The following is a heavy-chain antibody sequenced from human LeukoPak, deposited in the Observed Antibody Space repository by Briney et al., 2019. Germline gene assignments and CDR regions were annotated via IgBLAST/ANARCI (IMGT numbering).Heavy chain of an antibody. D-gene: IGHD5-24*01. CDR3: ARDRRDGYNYDGTLTQN. CDR1: GGTFSSYA. CDR2: IIPISGTA. V-gene: IGHV1-69*05. Sequence: ASVKVSCKASGGTFSSYAISWVRQAPGQGLEWMGRIIPISGTANYAQKFQGRVTITTDESTSTAYMELSSLRSEDTAVYYCARDRRDGYNYDGTLTQNWGQGTLVTVSS. J-gene: IGHJ4*02.